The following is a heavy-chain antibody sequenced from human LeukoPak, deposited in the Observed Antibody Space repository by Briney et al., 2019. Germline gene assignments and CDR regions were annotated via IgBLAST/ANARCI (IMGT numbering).Heavy chain of an antibody. CDR3: ARADPVVVGP. Sequence: ASVKVSCKASGYTFVSYYIHWVRQAPGQGLEWMGIINPGGGGTTYAQNFQGRVTMTGDTSTSTVYMELSSLRSEDTAVYYCARADPVVVGPWGQGTLVTVSS. CDR2: INPGGGGT. CDR1: GYTFVSYY. J-gene: IGHJ5*02. V-gene: IGHV1-46*01. D-gene: IGHD3-22*01.